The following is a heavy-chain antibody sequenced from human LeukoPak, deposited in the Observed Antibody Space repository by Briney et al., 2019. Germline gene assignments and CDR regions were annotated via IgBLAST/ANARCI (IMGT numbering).Heavy chain of an antibody. CDR2: IYYSGST. CDR1: GGSISSSSYY. Sequence: SETLSLTCTVSGGSISSSSYYWGWIRQPPGKGLEWIGSIYYSGSTYYNPSLKSRVTISVDTSKNQFSLKLSSVTAADTAVYYCAKVMRGYSYVPYYYFDYRGQGTLVTVSS. D-gene: IGHD5-18*01. CDR3: AKVMRGYSYVPYYYFDY. J-gene: IGHJ4*02. V-gene: IGHV4-39*07.